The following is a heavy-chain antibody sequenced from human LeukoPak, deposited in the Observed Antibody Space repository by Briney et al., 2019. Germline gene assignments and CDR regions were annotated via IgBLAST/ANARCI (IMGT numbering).Heavy chain of an antibody. D-gene: IGHD2-2*01. CDR3: ARDVVPSSVVVVPAAFSGYYMDV. Sequence: ASVKVSCKASGYTFTSYDINWVRQAPGQGLEWMGIINPSGGSISYAQKFQGRVTMTRDTSTSTVYMELSSLRSEDTAVYYCARDVVPSSVVVVPAAFSGYYMDVWGKGTTVIVSS. V-gene: IGHV1-46*01. CDR1: GYTFTSYD. J-gene: IGHJ6*03. CDR2: INPSGGSI.